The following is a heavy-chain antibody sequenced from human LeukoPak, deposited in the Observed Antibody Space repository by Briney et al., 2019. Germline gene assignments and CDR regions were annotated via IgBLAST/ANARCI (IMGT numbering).Heavy chain of an antibody. CDR1: GGSISSGGYS. D-gene: IGHD1-26*01. CDR3: ARISGSYLYYFDY. Sequence: SESLSLTCAVSGGSISSGGYSWSWIRQPPGMGLEWIGYIYHSGSTYYNPSLKSRVTISVDTSKNQSSPKLNPVTAADTAVYYCARISGSYLYYFDYWGQGTLVTVSS. CDR2: IYHSGST. V-gene: IGHV4-30-2*01. J-gene: IGHJ4*02.